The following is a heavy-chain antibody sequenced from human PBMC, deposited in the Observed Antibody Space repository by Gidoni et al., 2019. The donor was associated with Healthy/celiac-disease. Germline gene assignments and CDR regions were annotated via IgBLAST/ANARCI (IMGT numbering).Heavy chain of an antibody. J-gene: IGHJ6*02. D-gene: IGHD3-10*01. CDR2: IIPIFGTA. Sequence: QVQLVQSGAEVKKPGSSVKVSCQASGGTFSSHAISWVRQAPGQGLEWMGGIIPIFGTANYAQKFQGRVTITADESTSTAYMELSSLRSEDTAVYYCARGWRSMVRGVTPFYYYYGMDVWGQGTTVTVSS. CDR1: GGTFSSHA. V-gene: IGHV1-69*01. CDR3: ARGWRSMVRGVTPFYYYYGMDV.